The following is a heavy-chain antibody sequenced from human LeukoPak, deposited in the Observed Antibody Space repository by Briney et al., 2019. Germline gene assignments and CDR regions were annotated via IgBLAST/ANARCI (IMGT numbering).Heavy chain of an antibody. J-gene: IGHJ4*02. V-gene: IGHV3-43D*04. CDR2: ISPGGGTT. CDR1: GFSFGSEA. Sequence: SGGSLRLSCVVSGFSFGSEAMSWVRQAPGRGLEWVSSISPGGGTTYYADSVKGRFTISRDNSKNSLYLQMNSLRAEDTALYYCAKDRRNYFDSWGQGTLVTVSS. CDR3: AKDRRNYFDS.